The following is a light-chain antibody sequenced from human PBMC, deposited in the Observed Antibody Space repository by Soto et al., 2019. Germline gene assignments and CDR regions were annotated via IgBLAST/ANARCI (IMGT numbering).Light chain of an antibody. V-gene: IGLV2-14*01. Sequence: QSVLTQPASVSGSPGQSITISCTGTSSDVGGYNCVSWYQQHPGKAPKLMIYEVSNRPSGVSNRSSGSKSGNTASLTISGLQAEDEADYYCSSYTSSSTPHVVFGGGTKVTVL. CDR2: EVS. CDR3: SSYTSSSTPHVV. J-gene: IGLJ2*01. CDR1: SSDVGGYNC.